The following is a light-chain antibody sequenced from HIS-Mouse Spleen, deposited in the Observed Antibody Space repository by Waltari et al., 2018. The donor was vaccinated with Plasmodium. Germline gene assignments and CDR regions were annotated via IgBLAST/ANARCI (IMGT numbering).Light chain of an antibody. CDR1: KLGDKY. V-gene: IGLV3-1*01. CDR2: QDS. J-gene: IGLJ2*01. CDR3: QAWDSSTVV. Sequence: SYELTQPPSVSVSPGQTARLPCSGDKLGDKYACWYQQKPGQSPGLVIYQDSTRPSGIPERFSGSNSGNTATLTISGTQAMDEADYYCQAWDSSTVVFGGGTKLTVL.